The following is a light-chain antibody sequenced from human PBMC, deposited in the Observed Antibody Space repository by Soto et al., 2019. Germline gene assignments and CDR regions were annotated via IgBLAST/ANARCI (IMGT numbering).Light chain of an antibody. J-gene: IGKJ5*01. V-gene: IGKV1-8*01. CDR1: QGISSY. CDR3: QQYYSYPPIT. CDR2: AAS. Sequence: AIRMTQSPSSFSASTGDRVTITCRASQGISSYLAWYQQKPGKAPKLLIYAASTLQSGVPSRFSGSGSGTDFTLTISCLQSEDFATDYCQQYYSYPPITFGQGTRLEIK.